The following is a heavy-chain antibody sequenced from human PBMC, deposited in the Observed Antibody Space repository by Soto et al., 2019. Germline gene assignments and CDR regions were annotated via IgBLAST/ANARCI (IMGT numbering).Heavy chain of an antibody. CDR2: FDPEDGVT. J-gene: IGHJ4*02. CDR3: ATPGYYYDSSGYYDS. CDR1: GYTLTELS. D-gene: IGHD3-22*01. Sequence: GASVKVSCKVSGYTLTELSMHWVRQAPGKGLEWMGGFDPEDGVTIYAQKFQGRVTMTEDTSSDTAYMELSSLRSEDTAVYYCATPGYYYDSSGYYDSWGQGTLVTVSS. V-gene: IGHV1-24*01.